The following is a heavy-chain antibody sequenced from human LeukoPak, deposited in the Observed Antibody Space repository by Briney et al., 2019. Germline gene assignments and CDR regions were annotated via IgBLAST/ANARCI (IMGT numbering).Heavy chain of an antibody. D-gene: IGHD3-9*01. V-gene: IGHV1-69*06. CDR1: GGTFRSYA. Sequence: SVKVSCKASGGTFRSYAISWVRQAPGQGLEWMGGIIPIFGTANYAQKFQGRVTITADKSTSTAYMELSSLRSEDTAVYYCARAIDYDILTGSPYYFDYWGQGTLVTVSS. J-gene: IGHJ4*02. CDR2: IIPIFGTA. CDR3: ARAIDYDILTGSPYYFDY.